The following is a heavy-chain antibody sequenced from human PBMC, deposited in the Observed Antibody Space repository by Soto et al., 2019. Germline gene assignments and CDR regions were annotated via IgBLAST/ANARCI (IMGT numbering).Heavy chain of an antibody. Sequence: PGGSLRLSCAASGFTFSNAWMNWVRQAPWKGLEWVGRINSKTDGGTTDYAAPVKGRFTISRDDSKNTLYLQMNSLKTEDTAVYYCTTGLLRSGGAFDIWGQGTMVTVSS. D-gene: IGHD4-17*01. CDR1: GFTFSNAW. J-gene: IGHJ3*02. CDR2: INSKTDGGTT. CDR3: TTGLLRSGGAFDI. V-gene: IGHV3-15*07.